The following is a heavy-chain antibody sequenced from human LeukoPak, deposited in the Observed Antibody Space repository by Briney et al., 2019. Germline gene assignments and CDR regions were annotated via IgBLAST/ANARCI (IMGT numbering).Heavy chain of an antibody. D-gene: IGHD6-19*01. CDR3: ARGYTSGWYTWFDP. CDR1: GYTFTSYD. J-gene: IGHJ5*02. Sequence: ASVKVSCKASGYTFTSYDINWVRQATGQGLEWMGWMNPNSGNTGYAQKFQGRVTITRNTSISTAYMELSSLRSEDTAVYYCARGYTSGWYTWFDPWGQGTLVTVSP. V-gene: IGHV1-8*03. CDR2: MNPNSGNT.